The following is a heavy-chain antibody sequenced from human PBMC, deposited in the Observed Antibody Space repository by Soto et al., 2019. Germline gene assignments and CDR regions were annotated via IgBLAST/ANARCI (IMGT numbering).Heavy chain of an antibody. D-gene: IGHD6-13*01. Sequence: EVHLEESGGGLVQPGGSLRLSCAASGFTLSMYWMTWVRQAPGRGLEWVANIKQDGSKKSYLDSVRGRFPISRDNVRNSLYLQMDSLRAEDTALYYCARDVSPGSSSLYLDAFDIWGQGTMVIVSS. CDR2: IKQDGSKK. J-gene: IGHJ3*02. CDR3: ARDVSPGSSSLYLDAFDI. V-gene: IGHV3-7*05. CDR1: GFTLSMYW.